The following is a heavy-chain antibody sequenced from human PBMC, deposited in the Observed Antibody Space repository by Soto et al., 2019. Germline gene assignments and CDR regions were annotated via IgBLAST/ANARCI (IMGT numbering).Heavy chain of an antibody. J-gene: IGHJ4*02. CDR1: GYTFTSYY. V-gene: IGHV1-69*13. CDR3: ARTGMVDY. CDR2: IIPIFGTA. D-gene: IGHD1-1*01. Sequence: GASVKVSCKASGYTFTSYYMHWVRQAPGQGLEWMGGIIPIFGTANYAQKFQGRVTITADESTSTAYMELSSLRSGDTAVYYCARTGMVDYWGQGTLVTVSS.